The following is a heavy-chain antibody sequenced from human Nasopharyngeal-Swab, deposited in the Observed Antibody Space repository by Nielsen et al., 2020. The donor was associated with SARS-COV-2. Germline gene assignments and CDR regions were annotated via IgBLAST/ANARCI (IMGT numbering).Heavy chain of an antibody. CDR1: GFTFSSYA. CDR2: ISGSGGST. V-gene: IGHV3-23*01. J-gene: IGHJ6*02. Sequence: LKISCAASGFTFSSYAMSWVRQAPGKGLEWVSAISGSGGSTYYADSVKGRFTISRDNSKNTLYLQMNSLRAEDTAVYYCAKDKVRLLWFGRDYYYGMDVWGQGTTVTVSS. D-gene: IGHD3-10*01. CDR3: AKDKVRLLWFGRDYYYGMDV.